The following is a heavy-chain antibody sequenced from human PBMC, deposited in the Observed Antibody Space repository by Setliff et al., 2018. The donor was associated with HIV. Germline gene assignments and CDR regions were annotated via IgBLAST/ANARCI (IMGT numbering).Heavy chain of an antibody. CDR1: GFTFSSYE. D-gene: IGHD1-1*01. CDR2: ISSSGNSI. V-gene: IGHV3-48*03. CDR3: ARETRPGLTRSGFDY. Sequence: PGGSLRLSCAASGFTFSSYEMNWVRQAPGKGLEWISYISSSGNSIYYAESVKGRFTISRDNAKNSLSLQMNSLRAEDTAVYYCARETRPGLTRSGFDYWGQGTLVTVSS. J-gene: IGHJ4*02.